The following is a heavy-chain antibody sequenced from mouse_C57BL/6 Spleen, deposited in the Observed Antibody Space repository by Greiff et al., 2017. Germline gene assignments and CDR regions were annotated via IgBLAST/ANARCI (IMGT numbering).Heavy chain of an antibody. J-gene: IGHJ3*01. CDR1: GFSLTSYG. D-gene: IGHD1-1*01. Sequence: QVQLQQSGPGLVQPSQSLSITCTVSGFSLTSYGVHWVRQSPGKGLEWLGVIWRGGSTDYNAAFMSRLSITKDNSKSQVFFKMNSLQADDTAIYYCAKNLHGSSYGFAYWGQGTLVTVSA. CDR2: IWRGGST. V-gene: IGHV2-5*01. CDR3: AKNLHGSSYGFAY.